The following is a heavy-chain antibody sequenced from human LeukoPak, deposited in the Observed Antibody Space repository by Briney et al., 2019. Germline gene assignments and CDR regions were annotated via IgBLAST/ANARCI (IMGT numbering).Heavy chain of an antibody. CDR3: TRDLGDSGSYRWGDY. CDR2: IYHSGST. Sequence: SETLSLTFTVSGGSISSGGYYWSWIRQPPGKGLEWIGYIYHSGSTYYNPSLKSRVTISVDTSKNQFSLKLSSVTAADTAVYYCTRDLGDSGSYRWGDYWGQGTLVTVSS. J-gene: IGHJ4*02. V-gene: IGHV4-30-2*01. CDR1: GGSISSGGYY. D-gene: IGHD3-10*01.